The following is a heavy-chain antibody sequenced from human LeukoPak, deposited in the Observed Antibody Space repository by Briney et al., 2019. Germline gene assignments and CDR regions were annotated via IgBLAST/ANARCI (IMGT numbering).Heavy chain of an antibody. J-gene: IGHJ4*02. Sequence: GGSLRLSCAASGFTVSSKYMSWVRQAPGKGLEWLSVIHDGDGTYYADSVKARFTISRDHSKNTLYLQMNSLRVEDTAVYYCARLATSTGSYVDYWGQGTLVTVSS. D-gene: IGHD1-26*01. CDR2: IHDGDGT. CDR1: GFTVSSKY. CDR3: ARLATSTGSYVDY. V-gene: IGHV3-53*01.